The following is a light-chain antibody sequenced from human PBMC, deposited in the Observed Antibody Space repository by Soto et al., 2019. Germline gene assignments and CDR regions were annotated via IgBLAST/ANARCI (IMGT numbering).Light chain of an antibody. J-gene: IGLJ3*02. CDR1: SSDVGGYNY. V-gene: IGLV2-14*03. CDR2: DVS. Sequence: QSALTKPASVSGSPGQSITISCTGTSSDVGGYNYVSWFQHHPGKAPKLIIYDVSNRPSGVSNRFSGSKSGSTASLTISGLQADDEADYYCNSYTSGSTWVFGGGTKLTVL. CDR3: NSYTSGSTWV.